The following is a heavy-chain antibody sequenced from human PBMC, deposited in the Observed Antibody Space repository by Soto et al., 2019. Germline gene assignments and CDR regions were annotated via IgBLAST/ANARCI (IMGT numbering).Heavy chain of an antibody. CDR2: INHSGST. Sequence: ASETLSLTCAVYGGSFSGYYWSWIRQPPGKGLEWIGEINHSGSTNYNPSLKSRVTISVDTSKNQFSLKLSSVTAADTAVYYCARRIQLWRNYYYYYGMDVWGQGTTVTVSS. D-gene: IGHD5-18*01. CDR3: ARRIQLWRNYYYYYGMDV. CDR1: GGSFSGYY. V-gene: IGHV4-34*01. J-gene: IGHJ6*02.